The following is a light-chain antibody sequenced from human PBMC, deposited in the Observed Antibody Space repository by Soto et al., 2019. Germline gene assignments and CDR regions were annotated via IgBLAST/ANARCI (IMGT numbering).Light chain of an antibody. CDR2: EVT. V-gene: IGLV2-23*02. CDR3: CSYAGARTYVL. Sequence: QSALSQPASVSGSPGQSITISCTGSASDVGSYNLVSWYQQHPGKAPKLVIYEVTKRPSGISSRFSGSKSGITASLTISGLQAEDGGDYYCCSYAGARTYVLFGGGTKLNVL. CDR1: ASDVGSYNL. J-gene: IGLJ3*02.